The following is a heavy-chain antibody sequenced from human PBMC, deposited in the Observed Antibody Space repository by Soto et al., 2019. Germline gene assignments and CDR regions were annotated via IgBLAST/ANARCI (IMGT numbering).Heavy chain of an antibody. V-gene: IGHV3-9*01. D-gene: IGHD3-9*01. J-gene: IGHJ6*03. CDR1: GFTFDDYA. CDR3: EKRGTYADDVLGPDHYYYMDV. Sequence: GGSLRLSCAASGFTFDDYAMHWVRQAPGKGLEWVSGISWNSGSIGYADSVKGRFTISRDNAKNSLYLQMNSLRAEDTALYYCEKRGTYADDVLGPDHYYYMDVWREATTVSVS. CDR2: ISWNSGSI.